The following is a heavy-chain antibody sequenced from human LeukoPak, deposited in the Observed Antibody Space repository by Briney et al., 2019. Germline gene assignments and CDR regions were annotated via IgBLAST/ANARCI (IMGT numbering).Heavy chain of an antibody. J-gene: IGHJ4*02. D-gene: IGHD6-13*01. V-gene: IGHV3-7*01. CDR2: VQQDGSEK. CDR3: ATTLNIATAAYF. CDR1: GLAFNNYW. Sequence: GGSLRLSCAASGLAFNNYWMSWVRQAPGKGLEWVANVQQDGSEKYYVDSVKGRFTISRDNAKNSLYLQMNSLRAEDTAVYYCATTLNIATAAYFWGQGTLVTVSS.